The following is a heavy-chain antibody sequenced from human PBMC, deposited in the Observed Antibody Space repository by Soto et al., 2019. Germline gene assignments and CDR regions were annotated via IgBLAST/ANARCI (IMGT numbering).Heavy chain of an antibody. V-gene: IGHV3-66*01. Sequence: VDLVESGGGLVQPGGSLRLSCAASGFTVSSNYMTWVRQAPGKGLEWVSVIYSGGSTYYADSVKGRFTISRDNSKNTLYLQMNSLRAEDTAVYYCARTYHDFWSGTLDVWGKGTTVTVSS. CDR1: GFTVSSNY. CDR2: IYSGGST. CDR3: ARTYHDFWSGTLDV. D-gene: IGHD3-3*01. J-gene: IGHJ6*04.